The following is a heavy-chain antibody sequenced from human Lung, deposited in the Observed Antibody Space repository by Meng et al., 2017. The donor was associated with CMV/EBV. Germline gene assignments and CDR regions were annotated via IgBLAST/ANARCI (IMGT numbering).Heavy chain of an antibody. CDR2: ISSSSTYI. CDR3: VRDLPPYYDFWSGYLDL. CDR1: GFTFGGYC. Sequence: SXAASGFTFGGYCMNWVRQAPGKGLEWISSISSSSTYIYYADSVKGRFTISRDNAENSLYLEMNSLRPEDTAVYYCVRDLPPYYDFWSGYLDLWGQGALVXVSS. J-gene: IGHJ5*02. D-gene: IGHD3-3*01. V-gene: IGHV3-21*01.